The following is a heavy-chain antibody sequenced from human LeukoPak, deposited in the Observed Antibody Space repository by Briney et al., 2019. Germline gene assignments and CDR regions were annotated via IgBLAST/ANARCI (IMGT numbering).Heavy chain of an antibody. Sequence: GGSLRLSCAASGFTFSDYYMTWLRQAPGKGLEWMADIRQDGGEKYYEDSVKGRFTISRDNAENSLYLQMTTLRAEDTAVYYCARPGRHCSDGACYSHFDYWGHGTLVTVSS. V-gene: IGHV3-7*03. CDR2: IRQDGGEK. D-gene: IGHD2-15*01. CDR3: ARPGRHCSDGACYSHFDY. CDR1: GFTFSDYY. J-gene: IGHJ4*01.